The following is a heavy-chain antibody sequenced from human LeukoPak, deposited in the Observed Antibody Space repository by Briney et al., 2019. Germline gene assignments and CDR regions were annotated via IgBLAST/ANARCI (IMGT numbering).Heavy chain of an antibody. J-gene: IGHJ4*02. D-gene: IGHD6-13*01. CDR1: GGSFSNYG. V-gene: IGHV1-69*13. Sequence: GASVKVSCKASGGSFSNYGITWVRQAPGQGLEWMGGIIPIFGTANYAQKFQGRVTITADESTSTAYMELSSLRSEDTAVYYCAEAGERRYSSSWYPAANPLNYWGQGTLVTVSS. CDR3: AEAGERRYSSSWYPAANPLNY. CDR2: IIPIFGTA.